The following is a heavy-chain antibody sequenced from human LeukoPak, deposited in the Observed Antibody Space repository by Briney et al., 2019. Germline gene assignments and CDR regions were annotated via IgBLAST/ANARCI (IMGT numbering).Heavy chain of an antibody. CDR1: GFTFSSYS. CDR3: ARDIKADEIKWYYDYVWGSYRHLFRYFDY. CDR2: IKQDGSEK. V-gene: IGHV3-7*01. D-gene: IGHD3-16*02. J-gene: IGHJ4*02. Sequence: GGSLRLSCAASGFTFSSYSMNWVRQAPGKGLEWVANIKQDGSEKYYVDSVKGRFTISRDNAKNSLYLQMNSLRAEDTAVYYCARDIKADEIKWYYDYVWGSYRHLFRYFDYWGQGTLVTVSS.